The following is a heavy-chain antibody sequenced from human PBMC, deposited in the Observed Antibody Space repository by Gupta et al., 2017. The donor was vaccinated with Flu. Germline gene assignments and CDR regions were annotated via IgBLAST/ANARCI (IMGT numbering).Heavy chain of an antibody. CDR2: INPNSGGT. Sequence: QVQLVQSGAEVKKPGASVKVSCKASGYTFTGYYMHWVRQAPGQGLEWMGWINPNSGGTNYAQKFQGRVTMTRDTSISTAYMELSRLRSDDTAVYYCARAHCSGGSCYPTSGFDYWGQGTLVTVSS. D-gene: IGHD2-15*01. V-gene: IGHV1-2*02. J-gene: IGHJ4*02. CDR3: ARAHCSGGSCYPTSGFDY. CDR1: GYTFTGYY.